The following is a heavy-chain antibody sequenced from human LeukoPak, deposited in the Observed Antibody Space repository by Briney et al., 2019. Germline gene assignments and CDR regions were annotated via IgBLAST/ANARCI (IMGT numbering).Heavy chain of an antibody. CDR2: IIPIFGTA. CDR3: ASGYSYGPFDY. J-gene: IGHJ4*02. D-gene: IGHD5-18*01. Sequence: SVKVSCKASGGTFSSYAISWVRQAPGQGLEWMGGIIPIFGTANYAQKFQGRVTMTRDTATSTVYMDLSSLRSEDTAVYYCASGYSYGPFDYWGQGTLVTVSS. CDR1: GGTFSSYA. V-gene: IGHV1-69*05.